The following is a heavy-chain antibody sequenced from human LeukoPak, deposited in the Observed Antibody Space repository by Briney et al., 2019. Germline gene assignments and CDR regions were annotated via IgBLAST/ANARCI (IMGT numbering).Heavy chain of an antibody. Sequence: GASVNVSCTASGYTFTTNYMHWVRQETGQGREWMGIINPSGGGTNYAQEFQGRVTITRDTSTSTVYMDLNNLRSDDTAVYYCARGNPTNYGAYLYYFDYWGQGTLVTVSS. J-gene: IGHJ4*02. CDR2: INPSGGGT. CDR3: ARGNPTNYGAYLYYFDY. V-gene: IGHV1-46*01. CDR1: GYTFTTNY. D-gene: IGHD4-17*01.